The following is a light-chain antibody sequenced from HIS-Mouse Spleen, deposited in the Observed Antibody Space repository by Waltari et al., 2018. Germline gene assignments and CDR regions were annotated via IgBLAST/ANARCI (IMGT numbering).Light chain of an antibody. CDR1: SSDVVGYNY. CDR2: EVS. Sequence: QSALTPPPSASGSPGQSVTISCTGTSSDVVGYNYVSWYQQPPGKAPKLMIYEVSKRPSGVPDRFSGSKSGNTASLTVSGLQAEDEADYYCSSYAGSNNLVFGGGTKLTVL. CDR3: SSYAGSNNLV. J-gene: IGLJ2*01. V-gene: IGLV2-8*01.